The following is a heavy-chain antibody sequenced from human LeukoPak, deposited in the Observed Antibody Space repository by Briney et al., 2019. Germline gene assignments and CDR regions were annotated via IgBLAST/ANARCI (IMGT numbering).Heavy chain of an antibody. J-gene: IGHJ6*03. CDR2: INPNSGGT. D-gene: IGHD6-6*01. Sequence: ASVKVSCKASGYTFTGYYMHWVRQAPGQGLEWMGWINPNSGGTNYAQKFQGRVTMTRDTSISTAYMELSRLRSDDTAVYYCARARGYSSSSRHMDVWGKGTTVTVSS. CDR3: ARARGYSSSSRHMDV. CDR1: GYTFTGYY. V-gene: IGHV1-2*02.